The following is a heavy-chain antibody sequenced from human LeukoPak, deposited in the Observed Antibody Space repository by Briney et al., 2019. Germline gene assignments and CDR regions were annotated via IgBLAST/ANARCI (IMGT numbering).Heavy chain of an antibody. Sequence: GGSLRLSCTASGFTFSTYEMHWVRQAPGKGLEWISYITTSGSTRYNADSLKGRFIISRDNAKNSLYLQMNSLRAEDTAVYYCTRGGAGAIADYWGQGTLVTVSS. CDR2: ITTSGSTR. CDR3: TRGGAGAIADY. D-gene: IGHD1-26*01. V-gene: IGHV3-48*03. J-gene: IGHJ4*02. CDR1: GFTFSTYE.